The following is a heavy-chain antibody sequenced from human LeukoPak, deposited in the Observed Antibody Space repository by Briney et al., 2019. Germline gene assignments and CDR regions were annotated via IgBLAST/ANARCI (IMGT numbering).Heavy chain of an antibody. V-gene: IGHV3-7*01. J-gene: IGHJ4*02. CDR1: GFTFSNTW. D-gene: IGHD2-21*01. CDR3: ARDSDGFDY. Sequence: GGSLRLSCAASGFTFSNTWMSWVRQAPGKGLEWVTNMKPNGNEKYYVDSVKGRFTISRDNAKNSLYLQMNSLRVEDTAVYYCARDSDGFDYWGQGGLVTVSS. CDR2: MKPNGNEK.